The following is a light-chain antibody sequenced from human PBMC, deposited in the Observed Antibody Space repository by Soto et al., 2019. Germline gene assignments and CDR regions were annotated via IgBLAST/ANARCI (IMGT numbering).Light chain of an antibody. CDR3: QHSFS. CDR1: QTIVNY. CDR2: ATS. Sequence: DIPMTQSPSSLSASIGDRVIITCRTSQTIVNYLNWYQQKPGQAPKLLIYATSNLQSGVPSRFGGGGSATYFTLTISDLQPEDFAIYYCQHSFSFGPGTTVDIK. V-gene: IGKV1-39*01. J-gene: IGKJ3*01.